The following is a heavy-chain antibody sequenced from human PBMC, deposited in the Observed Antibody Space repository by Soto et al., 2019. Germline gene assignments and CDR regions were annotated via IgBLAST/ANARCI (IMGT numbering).Heavy chain of an antibody. D-gene: IGHD6-19*01. V-gene: IGHV3-53*01. CDR3: ARESYSSGWYKDY. J-gene: IGHJ4*02. CDR2: IYSGGST. Sequence: GGSLRLSCAASGFTVSSNYMSWVRQAPGKGLEWVSVIYSGGSTYYADSVKGRFTISRDNSKNTLYLQMNSPRAEDTVVYYCARESYSSGWYKDYWGQGTLVTVSS. CDR1: GFTVSSNY.